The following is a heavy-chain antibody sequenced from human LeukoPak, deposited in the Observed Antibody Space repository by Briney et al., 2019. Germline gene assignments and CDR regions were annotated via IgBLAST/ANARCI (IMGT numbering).Heavy chain of an antibody. CDR2: IYNSGSS. CDR1: GVSISSTSHA. J-gene: IGHJ3*02. Sequence: PSETLSLTCTVSGVSISSTSHAWGWSRQPPGKGLDWLGNIYNSGSSNYSPSLRSRVSISVDTSKNQFSLKLSSVTAADTAVYYCASKRRYCSSTSCYVAFDIWGQGTMVTVSS. CDR3: ASKRRYCSSTSCYVAFDI. V-gene: IGHV4-39*01. D-gene: IGHD2-2*01.